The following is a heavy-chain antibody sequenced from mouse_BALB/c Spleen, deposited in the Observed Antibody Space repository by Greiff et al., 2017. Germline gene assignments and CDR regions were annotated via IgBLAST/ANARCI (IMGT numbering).Heavy chain of an antibody. J-gene: IGHJ3*01. CDR2: INSNGGST. D-gene: IGHD2-1*01. CDR3: ARDRGGNYGFAY. V-gene: IGHV5-6-3*01. CDR1: GFTFSSYG. Sequence: DVHLVESGGGLVQPGGSLKLSCAASGFTFSSYGMSWVRQTPDKRLELVATINSNGGSTYYPDSVKGRFTISRDNAKNTLYLQMSSLKSEDTAMYYCARDRGGNYGFAYWGQGTLVTVSA.